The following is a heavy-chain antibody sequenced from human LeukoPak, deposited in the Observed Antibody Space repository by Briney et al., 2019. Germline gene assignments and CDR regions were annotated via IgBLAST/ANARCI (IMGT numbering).Heavy chain of an antibody. CDR3: ARGPSSSSSWYGLDV. J-gene: IGHJ4*02. CDR2: INSDGSIT. V-gene: IGHV3-74*01. Sequence: GGSLRLSCAASEFTFSRYWMAWVRQAPGKGLVWVSRINSDGSITTYGDSLKGRFTVSRDNAKNTLYLQVNSLTGEDTAVYYCARGPSSSSSWYGLDVWGQGTLVTVSS. D-gene: IGHD6-13*01. CDR1: EFTFSRYW.